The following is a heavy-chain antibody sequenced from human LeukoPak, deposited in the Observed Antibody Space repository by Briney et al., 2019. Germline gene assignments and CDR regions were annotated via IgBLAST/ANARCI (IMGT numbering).Heavy chain of an antibody. CDR2: IYYSGST. J-gene: IGHJ4*02. CDR1: GGSISSSSYY. CDR3: AREGSSWTDFDY. Sequence: SETLSLTCTVSGGSISSSSYYWGWIRQPPGKGLEWIGSIYYSGSTYYNPSLKSRVTISVDTSKNQFSLKLSSVTAADTAVYYCAREGSSWTDFDYWGQGTLVTVSS. D-gene: IGHD6-13*01. V-gene: IGHV4-39*07.